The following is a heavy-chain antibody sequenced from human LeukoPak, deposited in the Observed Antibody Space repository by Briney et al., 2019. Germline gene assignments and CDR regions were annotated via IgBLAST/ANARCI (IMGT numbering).Heavy chain of an antibody. J-gene: IGHJ3*02. V-gene: IGHV3-11*04. Sequence: GGSLRLSCAASGFTFSDYYMSWIRQAPGKGLEWVSYISSSGSTIYYADSVKGRFTISRDNAKNSLYLQMNSLRAEDTAVYYCAREVLHYDILTGYSPDAFDIWGQGTMVTVSS. CDR3: AREVLHYDILTGYSPDAFDI. D-gene: IGHD3-9*01. CDR1: GFTFSDYY. CDR2: ISSSGSTI.